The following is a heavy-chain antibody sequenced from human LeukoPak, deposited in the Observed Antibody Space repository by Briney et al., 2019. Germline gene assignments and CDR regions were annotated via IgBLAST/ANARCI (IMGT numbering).Heavy chain of an antibody. J-gene: IGHJ6*02. D-gene: IGHD5-18*01. V-gene: IGHV1-8*01. CDR2: MNPNSGNT. CDR1: GYTFTSYD. CDR3: ARVGWIQLWSLNYYYYYSMDV. Sequence: ASVKVSCKASGYTFTSYDINWVRQATGQGLEWMGWMNPNSGNTGYAQKFQGRVTMTRNTSISTAYMELSSLRSEDTAVYYCARVGWIQLWSLNYYYYYSMDVWGQGTTVTVSS.